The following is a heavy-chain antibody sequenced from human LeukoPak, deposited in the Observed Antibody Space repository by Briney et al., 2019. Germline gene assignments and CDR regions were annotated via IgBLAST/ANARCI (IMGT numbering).Heavy chain of an antibody. Sequence: ASVKVSCKASGYTFTNYYMHWVRQAPGQGLEWMGIINPSGGSTSYAQKFQGRVTMTRDTSTSTVYKELSSLRSEDTAVYYCARGESARRDIVVAGISDYWGQGTLVTVSS. D-gene: IGHD6-19*01. V-gene: IGHV1-46*01. CDR3: ARGESARRDIVVAGISDY. CDR1: GYTFTNYY. J-gene: IGHJ4*02. CDR2: INPSGGST.